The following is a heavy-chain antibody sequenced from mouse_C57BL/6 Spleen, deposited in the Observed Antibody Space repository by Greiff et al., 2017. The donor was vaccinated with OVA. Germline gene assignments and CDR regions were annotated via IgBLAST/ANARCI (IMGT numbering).Heavy chain of an antibody. CDR2: IYPGDGDT. J-gene: IGHJ3*01. CDR1: GYAFSSSW. V-gene: IGHV1-82*01. D-gene: IGHD2-3*01. Sequence: QVQLQQSGPELVKPGASVKISCKASGYAFSSSWMNWVKQRPGKGLEWIGRIYPGDGDTNYNGKFKGKATLTADKSSSTAYMQLSSLTSEDSAVYFCFYDAYPEGFAYWGQGTLVTVSA. CDR3: FYDAYPEGFAY.